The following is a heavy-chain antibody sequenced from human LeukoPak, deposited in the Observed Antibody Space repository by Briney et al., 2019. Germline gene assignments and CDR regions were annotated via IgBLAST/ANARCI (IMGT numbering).Heavy chain of an antibody. Sequence: ASVTVSCKASGHTFTGYYIHWVRQAPGQGLEWMGWINPDSGATNYAQNLQGRVTITRDTSISTAYMELSRLRSDDTAVYYCMRDVRTGSYVNWFDHWGQGTLVTVSS. CDR2: INPDSGAT. V-gene: IGHV1-2*02. J-gene: IGHJ5*02. CDR3: MRDVRTGSYVNWFDH. CDR1: GHTFTGYY. D-gene: IGHD3-9*01.